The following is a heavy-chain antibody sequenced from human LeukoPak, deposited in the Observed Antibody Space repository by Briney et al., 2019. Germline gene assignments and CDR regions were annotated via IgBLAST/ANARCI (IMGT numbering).Heavy chain of an antibody. D-gene: IGHD3-3*01. CDR3: ASHTIFGVALVSAPFDY. CDR2: IKQDGSEK. CDR1: GITFSSYW. V-gene: IGHV3-7*01. J-gene: IGHJ4*02. Sequence: PGGSLRLSCAASGITFSSYWMSWVRQAPGKGLEWVANIKQDGSEKYYVDSVKGRFTISRDNAKNSLYLQMNSLRAEDTAVYYCASHTIFGVALVSAPFDYWGQGTLVTVSS.